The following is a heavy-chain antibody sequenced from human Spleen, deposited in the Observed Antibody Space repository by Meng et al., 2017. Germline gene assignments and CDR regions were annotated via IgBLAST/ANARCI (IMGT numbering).Heavy chain of an antibody. Sequence: VQLQQWCAELLKPAETLSPPVVVDGGSSSRYYVSWIRQPPGKGLEWIGEINLSGRTNYNPSLRSRLTLSVDTSQNHFSLKLTSVTAADTAVYYCARGMSYSDAAGAYWGQGTLVTVSS. CDR2: INLSGRT. CDR3: ARGMSYSDAAGAY. CDR1: GGSSSRYY. D-gene: IGHD3-22*01. V-gene: IGHV4-34*01. J-gene: IGHJ4*02.